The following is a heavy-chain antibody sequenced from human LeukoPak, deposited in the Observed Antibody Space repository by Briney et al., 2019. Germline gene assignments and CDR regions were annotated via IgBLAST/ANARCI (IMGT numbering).Heavy chain of an antibody. D-gene: IGHD3-3*01. V-gene: IGHV1-69*13. CDR3: ARDGTYYDFWSGYRGDAFDI. CDR2: MIPIFGTA. CDR1: GCTFSSYA. J-gene: IGHJ3*02. Sequence: ASVKVSCKASGCTFSSYAISWVRQAPGQGLEWMGGMIPIFGTANYAQKFQGRVTITADESTSTAYMELSSLRSEDTAVYYCARDGTYYDFWSGYRGDAFDIWGQGTMVTVSS.